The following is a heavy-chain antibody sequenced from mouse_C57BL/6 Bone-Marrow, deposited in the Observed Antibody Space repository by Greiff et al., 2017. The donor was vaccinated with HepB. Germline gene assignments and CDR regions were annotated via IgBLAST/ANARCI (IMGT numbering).Heavy chain of an antibody. D-gene: IGHD2-3*01. CDR3: ARFPYDGRSYYAMDY. CDR2: ISSGSSTI. J-gene: IGHJ4*01. Sequence: EVMLVVSGGGLVKPGGSLKLSCAASGFTFSDYGMHWVRQAPEKGLEWVAYISSGSSTIYYADTVKGRFTISRDNAKNTLFLQMTSLRSEDTAMYYCARFPYDGRSYYAMDYWGQGTSVTVSS. V-gene: IGHV5-17*01. CDR1: GFTFSDYG.